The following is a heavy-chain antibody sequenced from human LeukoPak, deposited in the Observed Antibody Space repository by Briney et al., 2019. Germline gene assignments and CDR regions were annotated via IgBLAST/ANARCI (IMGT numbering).Heavy chain of an antibody. V-gene: IGHV4-59*08. CDR3: ARAGGPNAFDI. CDR1: GGSISSYY. Sequence: SETLSLTCTVSGGSISSYYWSWIRQPPGKGLEWIGYIYYSGSTNYNPSLKSRVTISVDTSKNQFSLKLSSVTAADTAVHYCARAGGPNAFDIWGQGTMVTVSS. CDR2: IYYSGST. J-gene: IGHJ3*02.